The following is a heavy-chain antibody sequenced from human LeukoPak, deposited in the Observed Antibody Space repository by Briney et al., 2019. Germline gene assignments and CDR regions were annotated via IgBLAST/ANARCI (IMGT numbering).Heavy chain of an antibody. CDR3: ARGSGYSSSWNYYYGMDV. V-gene: IGHV4-39*07. J-gene: IGHJ6*02. Sequence: ETLSPTCTVSGGPISSSSYYWGWIRQPPGKGLEWIGSIYYSGSTYYNPSLKSRVTISVDTSKNHFFLNLTSVTAADTAVYYCARGSGYSSSWNYYYGMDVWGQGTTVTVSS. CDR1: GGPISSSSYY. D-gene: IGHD6-13*01. CDR2: IYYSGST.